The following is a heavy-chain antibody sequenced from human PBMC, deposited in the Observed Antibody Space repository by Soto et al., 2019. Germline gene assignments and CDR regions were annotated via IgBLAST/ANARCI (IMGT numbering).Heavy chain of an antibody. CDR3: ARGDWASRFHY. CDR1: GGSFSGYY. Sequence: QVQLQQWGAGLLKPSETLSLTCAVYGGSFSGYYWSWIRQPPGKGLEWIGEINHSGGTNYDPSLKSRVTISVDKSKKQFSLKLSSLTAADTAVYYCARGDWASRFHYWGQGTLVTVSS. V-gene: IGHV4-34*02. D-gene: IGHD3-9*01. CDR2: INHSGGT. J-gene: IGHJ4*02.